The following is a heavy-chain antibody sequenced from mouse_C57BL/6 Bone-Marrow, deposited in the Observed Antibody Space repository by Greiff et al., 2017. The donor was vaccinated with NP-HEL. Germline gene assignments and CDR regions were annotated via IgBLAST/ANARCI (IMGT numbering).Heavy chain of an antibody. Sequence: VQLQQSGPGLVQPSQSLSITCTVSGFSLTSYGVHWVRQSPGKGLEWLGVIWSGGSTDYNAAFISRLSISKDNSKSQVFFKMNSLQADDTAIYYCASPSTVVAHWYFDVWGTGTTVTVSS. V-gene: IGHV2-2*01. D-gene: IGHD1-1*01. J-gene: IGHJ1*03. CDR1: GFSLTSYG. CDR3: ASPSTVVAHWYFDV. CDR2: IWSGGST.